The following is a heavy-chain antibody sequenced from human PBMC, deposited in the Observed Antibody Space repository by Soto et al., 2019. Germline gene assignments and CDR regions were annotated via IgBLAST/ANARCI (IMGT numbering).Heavy chain of an antibody. J-gene: IGHJ6*02. CDR1: GGTFGSYA. Sequence: SVKVSFKASGGTFGSYAISWVRQAPGQGLEWMGGIIPIFGTANYAQKFQGRVTITADESTSTAYMELSSLRSEDTAVYYCASPSRTLAARGYYYYYGMDVWGQGTTVTVSS. V-gene: IGHV1-69*13. D-gene: IGHD6-6*01. CDR2: IIPIFGTA. CDR3: ASPSRTLAARGYYYYYGMDV.